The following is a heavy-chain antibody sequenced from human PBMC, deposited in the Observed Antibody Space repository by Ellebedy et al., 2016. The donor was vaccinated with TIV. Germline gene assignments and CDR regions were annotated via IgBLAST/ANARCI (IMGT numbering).Heavy chain of an antibody. D-gene: IGHD5-12*01. CDR1: GGSFSGYY. CDR3: ARGSGYVKYYYYGMDV. V-gene: IGHV4-34*01. Sequence: SETLSLXXAVYGGSFSGYYWSWIRQPPGKGLEWIGEINHSGSTNYNPSLKSRVTISVDTSKNQFSLKLSSVTAADTAVYYCARGSGYVKYYYYGMDVWGQGTTVTVSS. CDR2: INHSGST. J-gene: IGHJ6*02.